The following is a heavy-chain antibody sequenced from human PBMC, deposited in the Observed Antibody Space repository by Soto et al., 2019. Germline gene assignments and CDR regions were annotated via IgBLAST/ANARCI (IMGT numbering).Heavy chain of an antibody. J-gene: IGHJ6*03. V-gene: IGHV4-39*01. Sequence: QLQLQESGPGLVKPSESLSLTCTVSGGSISSSSYYWGWIRQPPGKGLEWIGSMYYSGSTYYNPSLKSRVTISVDTSNNQFSLKLSSVTAADTAVYYCSVGENYYYCMDVWGKGTTVTVSS. D-gene: IGHD3-10*01. CDR1: GGSISSSSYY. CDR2: MYYSGST. CDR3: SVGENYYYCMDV.